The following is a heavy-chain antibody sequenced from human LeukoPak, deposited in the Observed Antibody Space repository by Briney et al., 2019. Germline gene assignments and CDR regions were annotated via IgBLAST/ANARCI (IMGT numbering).Heavy chain of an antibody. CDR1: GGSISSYY. V-gene: IGHV4-4*07. Sequence: SETLSLTCTVSGGSISSYYWSCIRQPAGKGLEWIGRIYTSGSTNYNPSLKSRVTMSVDTSKNQFSLKLSSVTAADTAVYYCARMYSSGWYDVGFDYWGQGTLVTVSS. J-gene: IGHJ4*02. D-gene: IGHD6-19*01. CDR3: ARMYSSGWYDVGFDY. CDR2: IYTSGST.